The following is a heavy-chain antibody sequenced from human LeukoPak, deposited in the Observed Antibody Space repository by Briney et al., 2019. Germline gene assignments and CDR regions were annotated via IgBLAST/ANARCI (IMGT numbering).Heavy chain of an antibody. CDR3: ARSYCSSTSCYADHYYYYMDV. CDR2: ISSSSSYI. J-gene: IGHJ6*03. V-gene: IGHV3-21*01. D-gene: IGHD2-2*01. Sequence: GGSLRLSCAASGFTFSSYSMNWVRQAPGKGLEWVSSISSSSSYIYYADSVKGRFTISIDNAKNSLYLQMNSLRAEDAAVYYCARSYCSSTSCYADHYYYYMDVWGKGATVTVSS. CDR1: GFTFSSYS.